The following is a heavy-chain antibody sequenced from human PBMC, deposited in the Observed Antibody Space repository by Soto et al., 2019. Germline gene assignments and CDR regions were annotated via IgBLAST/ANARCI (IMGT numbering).Heavy chain of an antibody. CDR2: IYYSGST. J-gene: IGHJ4*02. CDR3: SNGDYVY. Sequence: QLQLQESGPGLVKPSETLSLTCTVSGGSISSISYYWGWIRQPPGKVLEWIGTIYYSGSTYYNPSLKSRVTISVDTSKNQFSLKLSSVTAADTAVYYCSNGDYVYWGQGALVTVSS. V-gene: IGHV4-39*01. CDR1: GGSISSISYY. D-gene: IGHD4-17*01.